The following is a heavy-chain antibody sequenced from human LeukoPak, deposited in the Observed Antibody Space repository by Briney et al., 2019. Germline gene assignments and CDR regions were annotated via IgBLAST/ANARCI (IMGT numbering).Heavy chain of an antibody. D-gene: IGHD4/OR15-4a*01. Sequence: PGGSLRLSCAASGFTFRTYAMHWVRQAPGKGLEWVAFMSHDGVKIFHADSVKGRFTISRDNSKNTLYLQMNSLRAEDTAVYYCAKSASAYYYTDVWGKGTTVTVSS. CDR2: MSHDGVKI. J-gene: IGHJ6*03. CDR1: GFTFRTYA. CDR3: AKSASAYYYTDV. V-gene: IGHV3-30*18.